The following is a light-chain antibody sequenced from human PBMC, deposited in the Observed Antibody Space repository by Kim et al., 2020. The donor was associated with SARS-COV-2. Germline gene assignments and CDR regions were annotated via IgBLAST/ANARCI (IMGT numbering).Light chain of an antibody. Sequence: QSALTQPASVSGSPVQSVTISCTGTNSDVGSYNLVSWFQQHPGKAPKLIIYEVNKRPSGVSDRFSGSKSGSTASLTISGLQAEDEADYYCSSYAGYGLGVFGGGTQLTVL. CDR1: NSDVGSYNL. V-gene: IGLV2-23*02. CDR2: EVN. J-gene: IGLJ3*02. CDR3: SSYAGYGLGV.